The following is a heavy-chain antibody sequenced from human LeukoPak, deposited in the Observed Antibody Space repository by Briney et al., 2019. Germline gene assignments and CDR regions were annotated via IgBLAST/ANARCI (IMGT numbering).Heavy chain of an antibody. Sequence: SETLSLTCTVSGGSISSSSYYWGWIRQPPGKGLEWIGSIYYSGSTYYNPSLKSRVTISVDTSKNQFSLKLSSVTAADTAVYYCARRRSGSYRGYYFDYWGQGTLVTVSS. D-gene: IGHD1-26*01. V-gene: IGHV4-39*01. CDR2: IYYSGST. J-gene: IGHJ4*02. CDR3: ARRRSGSYRGYYFDY. CDR1: GGSISSSSYY.